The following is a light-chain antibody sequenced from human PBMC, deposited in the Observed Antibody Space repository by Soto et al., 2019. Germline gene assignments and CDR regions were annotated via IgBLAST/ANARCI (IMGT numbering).Light chain of an antibody. J-gene: IGKJ2*01. Sequence: EIVLTQSPGTLSLSPGERATLSCRASQSVSSNYLAWYQQKPGQAPRLLIYGASSRATGIPDRFSGSGSGTDFTLTISRLEPEDFAFYYCQQYGSSLYTLGQGTKLEIK. V-gene: IGKV3-20*01. CDR2: GAS. CDR1: QSVSSNY. CDR3: QQYGSSLYT.